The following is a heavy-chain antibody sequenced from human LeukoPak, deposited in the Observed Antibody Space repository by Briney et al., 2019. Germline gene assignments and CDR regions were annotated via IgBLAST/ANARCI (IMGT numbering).Heavy chain of an antibody. D-gene: IGHD6-19*01. CDR2: IWYDGGNK. Sequence: GGSLRLSCAASGFTFSSYGMHWVRQAPGKGLEWVAVIWYDGGNKYYADSVKGRFTISRDNSKNTLYLQMNSLRAEDTAVYYCARGRDSSGWRSRGYFDYWGQGTLVTVSS. CDR3: ARGRDSSGWRSRGYFDY. J-gene: IGHJ4*02. V-gene: IGHV3-33*01. CDR1: GFTFSSYG.